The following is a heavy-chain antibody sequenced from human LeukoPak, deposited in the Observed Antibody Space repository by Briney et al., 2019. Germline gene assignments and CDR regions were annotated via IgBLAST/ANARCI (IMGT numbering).Heavy chain of an antibody. CDR2: ITWNSGSI. CDR3: TRSSGWYNYFDY. CDR1: GFTFDNYA. D-gene: IGHD6-19*01. Sequence: GGSLRLSCAASGFTFDNYAMHWVRQAPGKGLEWVSGITWNSGSIAYADSVRGRFTISRDNAKKLLYLQMSSLNAEDVALYYCTRSSGWYNYFDYWGQGTLVTVSS. J-gene: IGHJ4*02. V-gene: IGHV3-9*03.